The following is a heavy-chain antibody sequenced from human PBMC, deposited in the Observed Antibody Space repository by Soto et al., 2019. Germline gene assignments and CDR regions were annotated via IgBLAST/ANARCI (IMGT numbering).Heavy chain of an antibody. Sequence: GGSLRLSCAASGFTFRNYAIHWVRQAPGKGLEWVAVIASDGKDKRYADSVKGRFTISRDNSKNTVYLQMNSLRTEDTAVYYCAKDGAIAAADYFFDYWGQGSLVTVSS. CDR2: IASDGKDK. D-gene: IGHD6-13*01. CDR1: GFTFRNYA. V-gene: IGHV3-30*18. CDR3: AKDGAIAAADYFFDY. J-gene: IGHJ4*02.